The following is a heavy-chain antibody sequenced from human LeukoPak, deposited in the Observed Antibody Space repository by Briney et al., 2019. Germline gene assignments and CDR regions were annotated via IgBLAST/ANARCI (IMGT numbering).Heavy chain of an antibody. D-gene: IGHD2-8*01. Sequence: ASVKVSCKASGYTFTGYYMHWVRQAPGQGLEWMGWINPNSGGTNYEQKFQGRVTMTRDTSISTAYMELSRLRSDDTAVCYCARDSGANSYGYWGQGTLVTVSS. V-gene: IGHV1-2*02. CDR3: ARDSGANSYGY. CDR2: INPNSGGT. J-gene: IGHJ4*02. CDR1: GYTFTGYY.